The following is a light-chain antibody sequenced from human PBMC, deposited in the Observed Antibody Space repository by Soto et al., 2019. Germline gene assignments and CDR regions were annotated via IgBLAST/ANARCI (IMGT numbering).Light chain of an antibody. CDR1: SSDVGGYNY. Sequence: QSALTQPPSASGSPGQSVTISCTGTSSDVGGYNYVSWYQQHPGKAPKLMIYEVTKRPSGVPDRFSGSKSGNTASLTVSGLQAEDEGDFYCSPYAGSNNFVVFGGGTKLTVL. CDR2: EVT. J-gene: IGLJ2*01. V-gene: IGLV2-8*01. CDR3: SPYAGSNNFVV.